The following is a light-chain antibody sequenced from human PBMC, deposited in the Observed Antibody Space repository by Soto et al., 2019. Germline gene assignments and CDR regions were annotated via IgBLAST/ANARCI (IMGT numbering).Light chain of an antibody. V-gene: IGKV3-20*01. CDR3: QQYGRT. CDR1: QSVSSSY. J-gene: IGKJ1*01. CDR2: GAS. Sequence: EIVLTQSPGTLSLSPGERDTLSCRASQSVSSSYLAWYQQKPGQAPRLLIYGASSRATGIPDRFSGSGSGTDITLTISRLEPEDYAVYYCQQYGRTFGQGTKVEIK.